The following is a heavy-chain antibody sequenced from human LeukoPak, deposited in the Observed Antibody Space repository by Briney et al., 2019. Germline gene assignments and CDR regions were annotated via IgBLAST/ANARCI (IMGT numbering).Heavy chain of an antibody. CDR1: GGSFSGYY. J-gene: IGHJ6*02. CDR2: INHSGST. Sequence: PSETLSLTCAVYGGSFSGYYWSWIRQSPGKGLEWIGEINHSGSTNYNPSLKSRVTISVDTSKNQFSLKLSSVTAADTAVYYCARGLWYYGSGSYYTLRGYYYYGMDVWGQGTTVTVSS. CDR3: ARGLWYYGSGSYYTLRGYYYYGMDV. D-gene: IGHD3-10*01. V-gene: IGHV4-34*01.